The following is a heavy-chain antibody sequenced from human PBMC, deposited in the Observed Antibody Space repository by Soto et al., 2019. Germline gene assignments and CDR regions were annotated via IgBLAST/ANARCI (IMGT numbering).Heavy chain of an antibody. CDR1: GGSFSGYY. V-gene: IGHV4-34*01. CDR3: ARDNIAVAANYFDY. J-gene: IGHJ4*02. D-gene: IGHD6-19*01. Sequence: QVQLQQWGAGLLKPSETLSLTCAVYGGSFSGYYWSWIRQPPGKGLEWIGEINHSGSTNYNPSLKSRVTISVDTSKNQFSLKLSSVTAADTAVYYCARDNIAVAANYFDYWGQGTLVTVSS. CDR2: INHSGST.